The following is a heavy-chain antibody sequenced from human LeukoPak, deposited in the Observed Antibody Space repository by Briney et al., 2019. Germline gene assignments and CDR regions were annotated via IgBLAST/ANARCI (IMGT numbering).Heavy chain of an antibody. Sequence: GGSLRLSCAASGFTVSSNYMSWVRQAPGKGLEWVSVIYSGGSTYYADSVKGRFTISRDNSKNTLYLQMNSLRAEDTAVYYCAREGYYYDSSGYYSPFDYWGQGTLVTVSS. CDR2: IYSGGST. CDR1: GFTVSSNY. V-gene: IGHV3-66*01. J-gene: IGHJ4*02. D-gene: IGHD3-22*01. CDR3: AREGYYYDSSGYYSPFDY.